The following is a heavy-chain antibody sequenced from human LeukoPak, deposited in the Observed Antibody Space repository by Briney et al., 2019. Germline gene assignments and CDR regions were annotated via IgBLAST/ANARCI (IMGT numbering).Heavy chain of an antibody. D-gene: IGHD1-26*01. V-gene: IGHV3-66*01. J-gene: IGHJ3*02. CDR1: GFTFSSYW. CDR3: AGGEVGAHAFDI. Sequence: PGGSLRLSCAASGFTFSSYWMSWVRRAPGKGLEWVSLLYSDGSTNYAGSVKGRFTISRDRSKNTLYLQMNSLRAEDTAVYYCAGGEVGAHAFDIWGQGTMVTVSS. CDR2: LYSDGST.